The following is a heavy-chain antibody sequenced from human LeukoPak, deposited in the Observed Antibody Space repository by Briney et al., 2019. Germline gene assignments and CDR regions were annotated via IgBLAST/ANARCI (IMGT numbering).Heavy chain of an antibody. CDR2: IKQDGSEK. CDR3: ARVGGTAAGLGSNFDY. D-gene: IGHD6-13*01. V-gene: IGHV3-7*01. J-gene: IGHJ4*02. CDR1: GFTFSSYW. Sequence: PGGSLRLSCAASGFTFSSYWMSWVRQAPGKGLEWVANIKQDGSEKYYVDSVKGRFTISRDNAKNSLYLQMNSLRAEDTAVYYCARVGGTAAGLGSNFDYWGQGTLVTVSS.